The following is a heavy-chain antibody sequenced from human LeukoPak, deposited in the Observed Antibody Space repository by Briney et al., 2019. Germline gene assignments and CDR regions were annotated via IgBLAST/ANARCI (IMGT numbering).Heavy chain of an antibody. Sequence: PSETLTLTCTVSGGSISSGSYYWSWIRQPAGKGLEWIGRIYASGSTNYNPSLKSRVTISVDTSKNQFSLKLSSVTAADTAVYYCARSRYSSSWYESRFEYFQHWGQGTLVTVSS. CDR1: GGSISSGSYY. CDR3: ARSRYSSSWYESRFEYFQH. V-gene: IGHV4-61*02. D-gene: IGHD6-13*01. CDR2: IYASGST. J-gene: IGHJ1*01.